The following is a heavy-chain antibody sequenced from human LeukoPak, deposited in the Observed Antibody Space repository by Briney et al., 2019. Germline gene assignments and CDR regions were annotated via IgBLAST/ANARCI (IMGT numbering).Heavy chain of an antibody. CDR3: ARTTLETQYFDR. CDR2: LKNDGGGT. J-gene: IGHJ4*02. Sequence: GGSLRLSCAASGFNLSAYYMDWVRQGPGKGLVWVSRLKNDGGGTKYADSVKGRFTISRDDAKNILYLQMTSLTVEDAAVYYCARTTLETQYFDRWGQGTLVTVSS. D-gene: IGHD4-23*01. CDR1: GFNLSAYY. V-gene: IGHV3-74*03.